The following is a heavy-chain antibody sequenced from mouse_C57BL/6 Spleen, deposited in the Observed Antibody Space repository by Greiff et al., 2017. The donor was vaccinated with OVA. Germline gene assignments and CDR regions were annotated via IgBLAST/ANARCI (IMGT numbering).Heavy chain of an antibody. CDR2: IYPGSGNT. J-gene: IGHJ2*01. CDR1: GYTFTDYY. Sequence: QVQLKQSGAELVRPGASVKLSCKASGYTFTDYYINWVQQRPGQGLEWIARIYPGSGNTYYTEKFKGQATLTAEKSSSTAYLQLSSLTSEDSAVYFCARWYYDYDEYFDYWGQGTTLTVSS. CDR3: ARWYYDYDEYFDY. D-gene: IGHD2-4*01. V-gene: IGHV1-76*01.